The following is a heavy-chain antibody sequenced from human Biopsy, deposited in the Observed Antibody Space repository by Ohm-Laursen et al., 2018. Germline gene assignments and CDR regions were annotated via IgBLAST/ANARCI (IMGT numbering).Heavy chain of an antibody. Sequence: SVKVSCKASGYTFISYDIDWVRQATGQGLEWMGMINPSGSTTSYPQIFQGRVTMTRDTSKSTVYMELSSLRSADTAVYFCARNTGWYGDLYYFDYWGQGSQVIVSS. CDR2: INPSGSTT. J-gene: IGHJ4*02. CDR1: GYTFISYD. D-gene: IGHD6-19*01. V-gene: IGHV1-46*01. CDR3: ARNTGWYGDLYYFDY.